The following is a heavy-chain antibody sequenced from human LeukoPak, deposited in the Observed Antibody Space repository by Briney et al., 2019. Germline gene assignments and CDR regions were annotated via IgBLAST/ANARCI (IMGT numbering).Heavy chain of an antibody. CDR1: GFTFRSYA. V-gene: IGHV3-23*01. Sequence: GGSLRLSCAASGFTFRSYAMSWVRQAPGKGLEWVSAISGSGGSTYYADSVKGRFTISRDKSKNTLYLQMNSLRAEDTAVYYCAKPSGSDPVDYWDQGTLVTVSS. CDR2: ISGSGGST. D-gene: IGHD1-26*01. J-gene: IGHJ4*02. CDR3: AKPSGSDPVDY.